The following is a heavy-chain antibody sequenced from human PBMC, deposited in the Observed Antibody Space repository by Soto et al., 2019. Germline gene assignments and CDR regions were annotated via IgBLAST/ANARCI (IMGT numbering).Heavy chain of an antibody. CDR1: GYTLTELS. D-gene: IGHD2-2*01. CDR2: FDPEDGET. CDR3: ATQTYCSSTSCKGDWFDP. Sequence: GASVKVSCKVSGYTLTELSMHWVRQAPGKGLEWMGGFDPEDGETIYAQKFQGRVTMTEDTSTDTAYMELSSLRSEDTAVYYCATQTYCSSTSCKGDWFDPWGQGTLVTVSS. V-gene: IGHV1-24*01. J-gene: IGHJ5*02.